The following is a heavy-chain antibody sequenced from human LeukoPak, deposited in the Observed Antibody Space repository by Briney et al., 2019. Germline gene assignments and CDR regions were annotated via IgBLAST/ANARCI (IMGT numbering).Heavy chain of an antibody. J-gene: IGHJ6*03. D-gene: IGHD3-3*01. V-gene: IGHV4-34*01. Sequence: PSETLSLTCAVYGGSFSGYYWSWIRQPPGKGLEWIGEINHSGSTNYNPPLKSRVTISVDTSKNQFSLKLSSVTAADTAVYYCARKGITIFGVVTYMDVWGKGTTVTVSS. CDR2: INHSGST. CDR3: ARKGITIFGVVTYMDV. CDR1: GGSFSGYY.